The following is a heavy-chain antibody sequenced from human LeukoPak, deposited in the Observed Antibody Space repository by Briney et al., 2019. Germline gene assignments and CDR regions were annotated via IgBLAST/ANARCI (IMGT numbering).Heavy chain of an antibody. V-gene: IGHV3-48*03. D-gene: IGHD1-26*01. CDR1: GFTFSTYE. CDR2: ISSSGSTI. J-gene: IGHJ4*02. CDR3: ARDSGNYFDY. Sequence: GGSLRLSCAASGFTFSTYEMTRVRQSPGKGLEWVSYISSSGSTIYYADSVKGRFTISRDNAKNSLYLQMNSLRAEDTAVYYCARDSGNYFDYWGQGTLVTVSS.